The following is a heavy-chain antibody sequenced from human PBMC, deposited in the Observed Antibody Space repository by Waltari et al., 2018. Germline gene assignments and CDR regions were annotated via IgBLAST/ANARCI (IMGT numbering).Heavy chain of an antibody. CDR3: AKSSGSYYEVFDY. Sequence: EVRLVESGGGLVQPGGSLRRTCAAAGLAFANYGMSWVRQAPGKGLECVSSISGSGGTTYYADSVKGRFTMSKDNSKNTLFLQMNSLRVDDTADYYCAKSSGSYYEVFDYWGRGTLVTVSS. D-gene: IGHD1-26*01. J-gene: IGHJ4*02. CDR1: GLAFANYG. CDR2: ISGSGGTT. V-gene: IGHV3-23*04.